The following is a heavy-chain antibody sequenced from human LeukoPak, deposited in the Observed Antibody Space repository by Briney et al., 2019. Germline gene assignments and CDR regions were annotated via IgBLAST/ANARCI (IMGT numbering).Heavy chain of an antibody. CDR2: IKQDGGDK. CDR1: GFTFSTYW. J-gene: IGHJ4*02. V-gene: IGHV3-7*01. Sequence: GGSLRLSCAASGFTFSTYWMSWVRQAPGKGMEWVANIKQDGGDKFYVDSVKGRFTISRDNAKNSMYLQMNSLRAEDTAVYYCARVLPVASRDYWGQGTLVTVSS. D-gene: IGHD2-2*01. CDR3: ARVLPVASRDY.